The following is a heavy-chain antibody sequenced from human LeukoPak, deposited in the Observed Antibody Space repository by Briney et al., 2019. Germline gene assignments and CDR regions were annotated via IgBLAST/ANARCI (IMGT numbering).Heavy chain of an antibody. D-gene: IGHD1-26*01. CDR1: GGSISGYY. CDR2: IYSSGST. Sequence: PSETLSLTCTVSGGSISGYYWSWIRQPPGKGLEWIGYIYSSGSTNSNPSLKSRVTISVDTSKNQLSLKVRSVTAADTAVYYCARHLRAGSPLSDYWGQGNLVTVSS. V-gene: IGHV4-4*09. CDR3: ARHLRAGSPLSDY. J-gene: IGHJ4*02.